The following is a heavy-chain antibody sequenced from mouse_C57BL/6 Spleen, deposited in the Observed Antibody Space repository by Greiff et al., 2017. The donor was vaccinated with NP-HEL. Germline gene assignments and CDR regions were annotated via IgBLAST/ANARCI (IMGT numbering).Heavy chain of an antibody. CDR3: AYGSSNYAMDY. J-gene: IGHJ4*01. V-gene: IGHV10-1*01. D-gene: IGHD1-1*01. CDR1: GFSFNTYA. Sequence: DVHLVESGGGLVQPKGSLKLSCAASGFSFNTYAMNWVRQAPGKGLEWVARIRSKSNNYATYYADSVKDRLTISRDDSESMLYLQMNNLKTEDTAMYYCAYGSSNYAMDYWGQGTSVTVSS. CDR2: IRSKSNNYAT.